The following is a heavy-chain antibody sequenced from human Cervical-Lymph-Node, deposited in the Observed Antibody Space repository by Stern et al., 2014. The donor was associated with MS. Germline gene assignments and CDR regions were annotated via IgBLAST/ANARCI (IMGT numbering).Heavy chain of an antibody. CDR1: GGSIRSSDYY. J-gene: IGHJ6*02. CDR2: IYDSGST. CDR3: ARGPPMDV. V-gene: IGHV4-39*01. Sequence: QLQLQESGPGLVKPSETLSLTCTVSGGSIRSSDYYWGWIRQPPGKGLEWIGSIYDSGSTYYSPSLKGPTTFAVDTPKTQFPRTGSSVTAADAAVYYCARGPPMDVWGQGTTVTVSS.